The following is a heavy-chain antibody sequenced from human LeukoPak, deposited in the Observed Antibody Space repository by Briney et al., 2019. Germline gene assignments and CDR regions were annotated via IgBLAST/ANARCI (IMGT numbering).Heavy chain of an antibody. J-gene: IGHJ4*02. CDR2: TDHGGSA. CDR3: ARAPRLYYFDY. CDR1: GGSFSGYY. D-gene: IGHD2-21*02. V-gene: IGHV4-34*01. Sequence: SETLSLTCAVYGGSFSGYYWNWVRQPPGKGLEWIGETDHGGSAKYNPSLKSRATISVDTSKNQFSLKLSSVTAADTAVYYCARAPRLYYFDYWGQGTLVTVSS.